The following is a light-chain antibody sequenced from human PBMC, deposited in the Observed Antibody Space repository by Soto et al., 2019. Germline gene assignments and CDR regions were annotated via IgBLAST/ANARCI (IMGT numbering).Light chain of an antibody. CDR1: SSDVGKYNY. CDR3: SSYTGSSINTVV. Sequence: QSALTQPASVSGSPGQSITISCTGTSSDVGKYNYVSWYQRHPAKAPKLMIFEVSNRPSGVSNRFSGSKSGNTASLTISGLQAEDEAEYYCSSYTGSSINTVVFGGGTKLTVL. J-gene: IGLJ2*01. CDR2: EVS. V-gene: IGLV2-14*01.